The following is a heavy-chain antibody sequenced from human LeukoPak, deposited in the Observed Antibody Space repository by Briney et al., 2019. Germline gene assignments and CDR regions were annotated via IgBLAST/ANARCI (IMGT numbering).Heavy chain of an antibody. CDR2: IIPILGIA. CDR3: AREEPAAIGLFDY. CDR1: GGTFSSYA. J-gene: IGHJ4*02. Sequence: SVKVSCKASGGTFSSYAISWVRQAPGQGLEWMGRIIPILGIANYAQKFQGRVTITADKFTSTAYMELSSLRSEDTAVYYCAREEPAAIGLFDYWGQGTLVTVSS. V-gene: IGHV1-69*04. D-gene: IGHD2-2*01.